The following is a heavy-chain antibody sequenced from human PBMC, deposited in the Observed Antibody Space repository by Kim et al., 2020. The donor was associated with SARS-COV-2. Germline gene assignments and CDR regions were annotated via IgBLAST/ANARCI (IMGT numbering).Heavy chain of an antibody. J-gene: IGHJ4*02. CDR3: AKDLYCGGDCYAAEVDFDY. V-gene: IGHV3-23*01. D-gene: IGHD2-21*02. Sequence: GRFTISRDNSKNTLYLQMNSLRAEDTAVYYCAKDLYCGGDCYAAEVDFDYWGQGTLVTVSS.